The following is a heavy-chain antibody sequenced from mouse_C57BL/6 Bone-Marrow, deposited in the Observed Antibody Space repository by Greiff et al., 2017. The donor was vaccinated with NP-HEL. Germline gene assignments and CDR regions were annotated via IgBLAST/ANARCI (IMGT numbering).Heavy chain of an antibody. D-gene: IGHD2-4*01. Sequence: EVLLVESEGGLVQPGSSMKLSCTTSGFTFSDYYMAWVRQVPEKGLDWVANINYDGSSTYYLDSLKSRFIISRDTAKNILYLQMSSLKSEDTATYYCAREGGLRRRTYAMDYGGQGTAVTVSS. CDR1: GFTFSDYY. CDR2: INYDGSST. CDR3: AREGGLRRRTYAMDY. J-gene: IGHJ4*01. V-gene: IGHV5-16*01.